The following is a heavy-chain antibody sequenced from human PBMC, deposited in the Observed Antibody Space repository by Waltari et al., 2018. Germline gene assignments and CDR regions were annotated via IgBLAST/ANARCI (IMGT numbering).Heavy chain of an antibody. CDR3: ARLANSLHWDAYYYYYMDV. V-gene: IGHV4-39*01. CDR1: GGSISSSSYY. Sequence: QLQLQESGPGLVKPSETLSLTCPVSGGSISSSSYYWGWFRPSPGTGLEGIGSIYYSGSTYYNPSLKSRVTISVDTSKNQFSLKLSSVTAADTAVYYCARLANSLHWDAYYYYYMDVWGKGTTVTVSS. J-gene: IGHJ6*03. CDR2: IYYSGST. D-gene: IGHD7-27*01.